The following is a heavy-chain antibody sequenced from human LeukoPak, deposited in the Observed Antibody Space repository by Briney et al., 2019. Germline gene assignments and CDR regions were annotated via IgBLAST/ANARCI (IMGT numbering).Heavy chain of an antibody. CDR3: ARVSPPFSFDY. Sequence: TGGSLRLSCAASGFIFSSYGMIWVRQAPGKGLEWISYISSSSNPIYYADSVKGRFTISRDNAKNSLYLQMNSLRAEDTAVYYCARVSPPFSFDYWGQGTLVAVSS. CDR2: ISSSSNPI. CDR1: GFIFSSYG. J-gene: IGHJ4*02. V-gene: IGHV3-21*05.